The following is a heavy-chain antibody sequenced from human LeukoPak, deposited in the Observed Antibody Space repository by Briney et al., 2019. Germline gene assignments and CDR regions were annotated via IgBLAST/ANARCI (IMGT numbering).Heavy chain of an antibody. Sequence: GGSLRLSCAVSGFTFSDYGMNWIRQAPGKGLEWVSYISSSSGSTFYADSVKGRFTISRDNAKNSLYLQMNSLRAEDTAVYYCAKDRRDGYSYFDYWGQGTLVTVSS. CDR1: GFTFSDYG. D-gene: IGHD5-24*01. CDR3: AKDRRDGYSYFDY. V-gene: IGHV3-48*01. J-gene: IGHJ4*02. CDR2: ISSSSGST.